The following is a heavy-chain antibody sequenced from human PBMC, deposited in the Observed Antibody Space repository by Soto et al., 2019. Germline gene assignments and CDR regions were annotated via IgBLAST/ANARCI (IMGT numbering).Heavy chain of an antibody. V-gene: IGHV4-59*08. CDR3: ARTLSLYYYYYMDV. Sequence: SETLSLTCTVSGGSISSYYWSWIRQPPGKGLEWIGYIYYSGSTNYNPSLKSRVTISVDTSKNQFSLKLSSVTAADTAVYYCARTLSLYYYYYMDVWGKGTTVTVS. CDR1: GGSISSYY. CDR2: IYYSGST. J-gene: IGHJ6*03.